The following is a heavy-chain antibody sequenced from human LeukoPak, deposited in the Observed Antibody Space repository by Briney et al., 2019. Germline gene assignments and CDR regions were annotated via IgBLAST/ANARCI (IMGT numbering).Heavy chain of an antibody. Sequence: ASVKLSCTASGYTFTVYYMHWVRQAPGQGLGWMGWINPNSSGTNYAQKFQGRVTMTRDTSISTAYMELSRLRSDDTAVYYCARDLGYSYGFNYWGQGTLVTVSS. D-gene: IGHD5-18*01. V-gene: IGHV1-2*02. CDR1: GYTFTVYY. J-gene: IGHJ4*02. CDR2: INPNSSGT. CDR3: ARDLGYSYGFNY.